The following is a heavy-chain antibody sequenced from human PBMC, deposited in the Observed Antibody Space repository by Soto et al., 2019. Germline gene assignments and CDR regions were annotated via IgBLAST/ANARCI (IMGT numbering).Heavy chain of an antibody. J-gene: IGHJ1*01. CDR2: IYYTGTT. CDR1: GGSISSYY. Sequence: SSETLSLTCTVSGGSISSYYWSWIRQPPGKGLEWIGYIYYTGTTTYNPSIKSRVTISVDSSKNQFSLELNSVTAADTAVYFCWMGRGWYPLPSCGQGTLVTVSS. V-gene: IGHV4-59*12. CDR3: WMGRGWYPLPS. D-gene: IGHD6-19*01.